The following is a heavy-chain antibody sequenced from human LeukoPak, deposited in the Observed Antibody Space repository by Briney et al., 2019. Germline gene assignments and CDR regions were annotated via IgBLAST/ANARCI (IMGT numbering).Heavy chain of an antibody. V-gene: IGHV3-30*02. CDR1: GFTFSSYA. CDR3: AKDGYYDYVWGSYPAYYFDY. D-gene: IGHD3-16*02. J-gene: IGHJ4*02. CDR2: IRYDGSNK. Sequence: PGGSLRLSCAASGFTFSSYAMSWVRQAPGKGLEWVAFIRYDGSNKYYADSVKGRFTISRDNSKNTLYLQMNSLRAEDTAVYYCAKDGYYDYVWGSYPAYYFDYWGQGTLVTVSS.